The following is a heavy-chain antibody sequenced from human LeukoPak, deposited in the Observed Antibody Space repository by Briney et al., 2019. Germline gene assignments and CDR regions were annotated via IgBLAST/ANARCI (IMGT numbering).Heavy chain of an antibody. CDR3: ARASAYSSSWAYFDY. Sequence: PSETLSLTCAIYGGSFSGYYWSWIRQPPGKGLEWIGEINHSGSTNYNPSLKSRVTISVDTSKNQFSLKLSSVTAADTAVYYCARASAYSSSWAYFDYWGQGTLVTVSS. J-gene: IGHJ4*02. CDR2: INHSGST. V-gene: IGHV4-34*01. CDR1: GGSFSGYY. D-gene: IGHD6-13*01.